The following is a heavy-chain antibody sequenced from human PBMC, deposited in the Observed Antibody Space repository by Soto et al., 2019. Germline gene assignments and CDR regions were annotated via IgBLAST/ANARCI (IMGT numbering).Heavy chain of an antibody. Sequence: SLTCTVSVGSISSGDYYWSWIRQPPGKGLEWIGYIYYSGSTYYNPSLKSRVTISVDTSKNQFSLKLSSVTVADTAVYYCARTNIVVVPAAMYNWFDPWGQGTLVTVSS. CDR3: ARTNIVVVPAAMYNWFDP. V-gene: IGHV4-30-4*01. D-gene: IGHD2-2*01. J-gene: IGHJ5*02. CDR1: VGSISSGDYY. CDR2: IYYSGST.